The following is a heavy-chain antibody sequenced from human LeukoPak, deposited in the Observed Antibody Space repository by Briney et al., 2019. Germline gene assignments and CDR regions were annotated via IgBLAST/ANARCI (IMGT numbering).Heavy chain of an antibody. Sequence: GASVKVSCKASGYTFSNYDINWVRQATGQGLEWMGWMNPNGGDTGYAQKFQGRVTMTRNTSISTAYMELSSLRSEDTAVYYCARVDITPTGIKINFDYWGQGILVTVSA. CDR2: MNPNGGDT. CDR1: GYTFSNYD. J-gene: IGHJ4*02. CDR3: ARVDITPTGIKINFDY. V-gene: IGHV1-8*01. D-gene: IGHD6-13*01.